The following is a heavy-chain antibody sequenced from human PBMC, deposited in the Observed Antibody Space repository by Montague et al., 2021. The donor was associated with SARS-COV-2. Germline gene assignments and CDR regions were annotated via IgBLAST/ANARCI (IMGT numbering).Heavy chain of an antibody. J-gene: IGHJ6*02. CDR2: IYYSGST. CDR1: GGPISSSSYY. V-gene: IGHV4-39*07. Sequence: SETLSLTCTVSGGPISSSSYYWGWIRQPPGKGLEWIGSIYYSGSTYYNPSLKSRVTISVVTSKNQFSLKLSSVTAADTAVYYCARDLDSFYGMDVWGQGTTVTVSS. CDR3: ARDLDSFYGMDV.